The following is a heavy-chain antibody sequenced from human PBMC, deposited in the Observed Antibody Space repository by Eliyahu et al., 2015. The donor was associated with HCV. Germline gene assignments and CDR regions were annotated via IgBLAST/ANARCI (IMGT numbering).Heavy chain of an antibody. D-gene: IGHD3-10*01. V-gene: IGHV3-64D*06. CDR1: GFTFSSYA. J-gene: IGHJ6*02. Sequence: EVQLVESGGGLVQPGGSLRLSCSASGFTFSSYAMXWVRQAPGKGLEYVSAISSNGGSTYYADSVKGRFTISRDNSKNTLYLQMSSLRAEDTAVYYCVNGGNYYGSGSYYGIYYYYGMDVWGQGTTVTVSS. CDR3: VNGGNYYGSGSYYGIYYYYGMDV. CDR2: ISSNGGST.